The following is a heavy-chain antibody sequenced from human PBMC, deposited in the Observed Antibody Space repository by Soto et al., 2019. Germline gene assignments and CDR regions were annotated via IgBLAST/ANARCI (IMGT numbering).Heavy chain of an antibody. V-gene: IGHV4-39*01. CDR1: GGSISSSSYY. Sequence: SETLSLTCTVSGGSISSSSYYWGWIRQPPGKGLEWIGSIYYSGSTYYNPSLKSRVTISVDTSNNQFSLKLSSVTAADTAVYYCARGIRYYYDSSGYYLDYWSQGTLV. CDR3: ARGIRYYYDSSGYYLDY. CDR2: IYYSGST. J-gene: IGHJ4*02. D-gene: IGHD3-22*01.